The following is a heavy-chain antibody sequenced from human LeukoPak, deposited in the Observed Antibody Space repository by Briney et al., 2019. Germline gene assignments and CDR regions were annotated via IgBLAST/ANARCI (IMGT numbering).Heavy chain of an antibody. D-gene: IGHD3-10*01. V-gene: IGHV4-31*03. J-gene: IGHJ4*02. CDR1: GGSISSGGYY. Sequence: KPSETLSLTCTVSGGSISSGGYYWSWIRQHPGKGLEWIGYIYYSGSTYYNPSLKSRVTISVDTSKNQFSLKLSSVTAADTAVYYCASRGAFYYGSGSYFTGDYWGQGTLVTVSS. CDR2: IYYSGST. CDR3: ASRGAFYYGSGSYFTGDY.